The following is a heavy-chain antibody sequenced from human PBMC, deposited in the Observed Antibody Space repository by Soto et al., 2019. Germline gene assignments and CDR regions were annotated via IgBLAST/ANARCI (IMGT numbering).Heavy chain of an antibody. CDR1: GVSFSGFS. CDR2: INHSGST. V-gene: IGHV4-34*01. Sequence: PSETLSLTCAVYGVSFSGFSLSWIRQPPGKGLEWIGEINHSGSTNYNPSFKSRVTISEDTSKNQFSLKLSSVTAADTAVYYCARDLANSNPYYFDYWGQGTLVTVSS. CDR3: ARDLANSNPYYFDY. J-gene: IGHJ4*02. D-gene: IGHD4-4*01.